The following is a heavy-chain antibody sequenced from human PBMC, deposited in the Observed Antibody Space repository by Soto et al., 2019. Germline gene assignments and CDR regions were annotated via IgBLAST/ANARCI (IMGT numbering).Heavy chain of an antibody. D-gene: IGHD1-1*01. J-gene: IGHJ6*02. CDR2: IITFFGAA. CDR1: GGRFTTYA. V-gene: IGHV1-69*13. Sequence: SVKVSCKASGGRFTTYAFNWMRQSPGQGLEWLGGIITFFGAAMYAQKFQGRVTITADELTTTAYMELSGLRSEDTAVYYCARGGKERFRGSGMDVWGQGTTVTVSS. CDR3: ARGGKERFRGSGMDV.